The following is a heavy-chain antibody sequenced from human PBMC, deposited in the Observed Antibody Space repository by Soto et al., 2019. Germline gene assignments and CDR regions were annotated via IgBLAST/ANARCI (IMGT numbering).Heavy chain of an antibody. CDR3: AKDRGSDGYYYMDV. J-gene: IGHJ6*03. CDR2: ITWNSISR. V-gene: IGHV3-9*01. D-gene: IGHD3-16*01. Sequence: EVQLVESGGGLVQPGRSLRLSCVASGFTFDDYTMHWVRQPPGKGLEWVSGITWNSISRHYADSVKGRFTISRDNAKNSLYLQMSRLRAEDTALYYCAKDRGSDGYYYMDVWGKGTTVTVSS. CDR1: GFTFDDYT.